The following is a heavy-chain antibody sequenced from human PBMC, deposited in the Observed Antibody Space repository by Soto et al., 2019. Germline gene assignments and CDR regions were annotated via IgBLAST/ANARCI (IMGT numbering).Heavy chain of an antibody. Sequence: SETLSLTCTVSGGSISSSSYYRGWIRQPPGKGLEWIGSIYYSGSTYYNPSLKSRVTISVDTSKNQFSLKLSSVTAADTAVYYCARPGTKDVWGQGTTVTVSS. CDR3: ARPGTKDV. D-gene: IGHD1-1*01. V-gene: IGHV4-39*01. J-gene: IGHJ6*02. CDR1: GGSISSSSYY. CDR2: IYYSGST.